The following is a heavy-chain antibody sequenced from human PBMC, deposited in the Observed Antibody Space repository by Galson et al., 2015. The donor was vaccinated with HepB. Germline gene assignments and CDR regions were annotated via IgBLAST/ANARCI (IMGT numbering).Heavy chain of an antibody. Sequence: SLRLSCAASGFTFSSYVMHWVRQAPGKGLEWLAVISYDGSNKYFADSVKGRFTVSRDNSKNTLYLQMNSLRAEDTAVYYCAKDADIVVMVNPPYGMDVWGQGTTVTVSS. D-gene: IGHD2-8*01. CDR1: GFTFSSYV. CDR2: ISYDGSNK. CDR3: AKDADIVVMVNPPYGMDV. V-gene: IGHV3-30*18. J-gene: IGHJ6*02.